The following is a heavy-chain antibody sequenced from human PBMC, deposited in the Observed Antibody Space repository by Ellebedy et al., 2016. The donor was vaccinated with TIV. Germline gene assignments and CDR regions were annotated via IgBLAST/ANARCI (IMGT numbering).Heavy chain of an antibody. CDR2: ISSGSSYI. J-gene: IGHJ6*02. Sequence: PGGSLRLSCAASGFTFSDYSMNWVRQAPGKGLEWVSSISSGSSYIYYVDSVKGRFTISRDNAKNSLYLQMTSLRADDTAVYYCASDNKASYYFGMDVWGLGTTVTVSS. CDR1: GFTFSDYS. CDR3: ASDNKASYYFGMDV. D-gene: IGHD2/OR15-2a*01. V-gene: IGHV3-21*01.